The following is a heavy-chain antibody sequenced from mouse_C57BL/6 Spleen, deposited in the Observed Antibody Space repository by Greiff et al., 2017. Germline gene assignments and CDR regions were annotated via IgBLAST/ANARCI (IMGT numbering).Heavy chain of an antibody. Sequence: QVQLQQPGAELVMPGASVKLSCKASGYTFTSYWMHWVKQRPGQGLEWIGEIDPSDSYTNYNQKFKGKSTLTVDKSSSTAYMQLSSLTSEDSAVYYCARGSYSGLFDYWGQGTTLTVSS. D-gene: IGHD6-5*01. CDR3: ARGSYSGLFDY. V-gene: IGHV1-69*01. CDR1: GYTFTSYW. J-gene: IGHJ2*01. CDR2: IDPSDSYT.